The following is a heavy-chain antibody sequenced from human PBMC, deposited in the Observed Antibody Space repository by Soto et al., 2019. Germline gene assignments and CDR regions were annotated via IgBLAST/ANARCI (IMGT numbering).Heavy chain of an antibody. CDR1: GFTFSDYY. CDR3: ARDAGYSSSLYFSWFDP. CDR2: ISGSGKTI. V-gene: IGHV3-11*01. D-gene: IGHD6-13*01. Sequence: QVQLVESGGGLVKPGGYLRLSCAASGFTFSDYYMTWIRQAPGKGLEWISFISGSGKTIHFADSLEGRFTISRDNAKNSVYLEMNSLRAEDTAVYYCARDAGYSSSLYFSWFDPCGTGTLVTVSS. J-gene: IGHJ5*02.